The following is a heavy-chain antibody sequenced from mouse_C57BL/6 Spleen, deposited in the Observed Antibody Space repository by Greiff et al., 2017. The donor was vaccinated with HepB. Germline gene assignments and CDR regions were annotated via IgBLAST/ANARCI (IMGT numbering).Heavy chain of an antibody. J-gene: IGHJ4*01. V-gene: IGHV14-4*01. CDR2: IDPENGDT. Sequence: EVQLQQSGAELVRPGASVKLSCTASGFNIKDDYMHWVKQRPEQGLEWIGWIDPENGDTEYASKFQGKATITADTSSNTAYMQLSSLTSEDTAVYYCTTTPSYAMDYLGQGTSVTVSS. CDR3: TTTPSYAMDY. CDR1: GFNIKDDY.